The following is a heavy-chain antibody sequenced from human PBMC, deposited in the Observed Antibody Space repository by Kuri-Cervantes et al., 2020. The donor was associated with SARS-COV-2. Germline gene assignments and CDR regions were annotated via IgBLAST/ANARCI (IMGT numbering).Heavy chain of an antibody. CDR2: ISYDGNNK. Sequence: GGFLRPSFAASGFTFSTYGMHWVRQAPGKGLEWVTVISYDGNNKYYAASVKGRFTISRDNSKNTLYLQMNSLRAEDRALYYCARAHTFLEWSSDAFDIWGQGTMVTVSS. V-gene: IGHV3-30*03. D-gene: IGHD3-3*01. CDR3: ARAHTFLEWSSDAFDI. CDR1: GFTFSTYG. J-gene: IGHJ3*02.